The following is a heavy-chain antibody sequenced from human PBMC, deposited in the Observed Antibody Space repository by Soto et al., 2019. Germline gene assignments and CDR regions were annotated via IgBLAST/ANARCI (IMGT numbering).Heavy chain of an antibody. V-gene: IGHV3-21*01. CDR2: ISASSSSI. Sequence: DVQLVESGGGLVKPGGSLRLSCAASGFNFITFSMNWVRQAPGKGLEWVSSISASSSSIYYAESVKGRFTVSRDNAKNSQYLQMNSLTAEDTALYYCVRDAYNRAAFDIWGQGTTVTVSS. CDR3: VRDAYNRAAFDI. J-gene: IGHJ3*02. D-gene: IGHD1-20*01. CDR1: GFNFITFS.